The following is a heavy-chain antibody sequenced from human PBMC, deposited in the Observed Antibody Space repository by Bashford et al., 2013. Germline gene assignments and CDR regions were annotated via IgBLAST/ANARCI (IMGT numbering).Heavy chain of an antibody. J-gene: IGHJ3*02. V-gene: IGHV4-34*01. Sequence: SSETLSLTCAVYGGSFSGYYWSWIRQPPGKGLEWIGEINHSGSTNYNPSLKSRVTISVDTSKNQFSLKLSSVTAADTAVYYCARVPGTMVRGVQIFKNAFDIWGQGTMVT. CDR3: ARVPGTMVRGVQIFKNAFDI. CDR1: GGSFSGYY. CDR2: INHSGST. D-gene: IGHD3-10*01.